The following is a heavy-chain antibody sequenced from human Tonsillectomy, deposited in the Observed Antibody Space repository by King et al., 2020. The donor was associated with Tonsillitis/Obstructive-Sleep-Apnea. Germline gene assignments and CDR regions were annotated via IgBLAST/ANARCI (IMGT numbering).Heavy chain of an antibody. V-gene: IGHV4-34*01. CDR3: ARGVLRGPDPYSFAS. J-gene: IGHJ4*02. Sequence: VQLQQWGAELLKPSETLSLTCAVYGGSFSGFHWSWIRQPPGKGLEWIGEINHSGTTNYNPPLKSRVAILIDTSKRQFSLQLTSVTASDTAVYYCARGVLRGPDPYSFASWAPGTLVTASS. CDR1: GGSFSGFH. CDR2: INHSGTT. D-gene: IGHD4/OR15-4a*01.